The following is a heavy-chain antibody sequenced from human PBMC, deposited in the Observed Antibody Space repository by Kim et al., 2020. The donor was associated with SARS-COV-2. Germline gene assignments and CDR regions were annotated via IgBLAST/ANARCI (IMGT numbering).Heavy chain of an antibody. Sequence: GESLKISCKGSGYSFTSYWISWVRQMPGKGLEWMGRIDPSDSYTNYSPSFQGHVTISADKSISTAYLQWSSLKASDTAMYYCARYGGARTGPGVATISLEWYYYYGMDVWGQGTTVTVSS. CDR1: GYSFTSYW. V-gene: IGHV5-10-1*01. CDR3: ARYGGARTGPGVATISLEWYYYYGMDV. D-gene: IGHD5-12*01. J-gene: IGHJ6*02. CDR2: IDPSDSYT.